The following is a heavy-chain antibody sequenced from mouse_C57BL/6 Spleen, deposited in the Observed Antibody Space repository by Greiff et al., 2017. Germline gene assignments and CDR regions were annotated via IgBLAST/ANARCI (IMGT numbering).Heavy chain of an antibody. Sequence: VQLQQPGAELVMPGASVKLSCKASGYTFTSYWMHWVKQRPGQGLEWIGEIDPSDSYTNYNQKFTGKSTLTVDKSSSTAYMQLSSLTSEDSAVYYCARGYYSNFLNWYFDVWGTGTTVTVSS. CDR3: ARGYYSNFLNWYFDV. J-gene: IGHJ1*03. V-gene: IGHV1-69*01. D-gene: IGHD2-5*01. CDR2: IDPSDSYT. CDR1: GYTFTSYW.